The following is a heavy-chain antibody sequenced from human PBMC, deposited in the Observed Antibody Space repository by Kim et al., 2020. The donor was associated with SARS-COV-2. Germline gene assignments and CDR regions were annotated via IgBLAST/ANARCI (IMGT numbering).Heavy chain of an antibody. J-gene: IGHJ6*02. Sequence: GGSLRLSCAASGFTFSNAWMSWVRQAPGKGLEWVGRIKSKTDGGTTDYAAPVKGRFTISRDDSKNTLYLQMNSLKTEDTAVYYCTTSPTATLRYFDWLFRYYYYGMDVWGQGTTVTVSS. V-gene: IGHV3-15*01. D-gene: IGHD3-9*01. CDR3: TTSPTATLRYFDWLFRYYYYGMDV. CDR1: GFTFSNAW. CDR2: IKSKTDGGTT.